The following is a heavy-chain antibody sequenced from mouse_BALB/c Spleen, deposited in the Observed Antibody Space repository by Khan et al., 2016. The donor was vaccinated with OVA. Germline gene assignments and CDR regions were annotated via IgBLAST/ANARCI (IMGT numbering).Heavy chain of an antibody. CDR3: ARSFITTASLYTVDN. V-gene: IGHV1S137*01. J-gene: IGHJ4*01. Sequence: QVQLQQSGAELVRTGVSVKISCKGSGYTFSDNTIHWMKQSHAKSIESIGVISIYYGDVKYNQKFKDKATMTVDKTSNTAYMELARLTSADSAIYYCARSFITTASLYTVDNRAQSPSVTVSS. CDR2: ISIYYGDV. D-gene: IGHD1-1*01. CDR1: GYTFSDNT.